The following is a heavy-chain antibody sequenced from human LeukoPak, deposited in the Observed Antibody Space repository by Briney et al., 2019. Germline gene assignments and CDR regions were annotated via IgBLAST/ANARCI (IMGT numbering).Heavy chain of an antibody. J-gene: IGHJ4*02. V-gene: IGHV3-53*01. Sequence: GGSLRLSCAASGFTVSSNYMSWVRQAPGKGLEWVSVIYSGGSTYYADSVKGRFTISRDNSKNTLYLQMNSLRAEDTAVYYCARADPAWEYYFDYWGQGTLVTVSS. CDR3: ARADPAWEYYFDY. D-gene: IGHD1-26*01. CDR2: IYSGGST. CDR1: GFTVSSNY.